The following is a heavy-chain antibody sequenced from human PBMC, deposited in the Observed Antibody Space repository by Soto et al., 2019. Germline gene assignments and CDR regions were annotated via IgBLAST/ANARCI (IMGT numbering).Heavy chain of an antibody. CDR1: GITVSSHY. CDR3: ARENYGWYEAYYYCYFMDV. D-gene: IGHD6-19*01. Sequence: EVQLVESGGALVQPGGSLRLSCAASGITVSSHYMTWVRQAPGKGLEWVSVIYGDGTTYYADSVKGRFIISRDESKDMLYLQMNSLGVEDTAVYFGARENYGWYEAYYYCYFMDVWGKGTTVTVSS. CDR2: IYGDGTT. J-gene: IGHJ6*03. V-gene: IGHV3-66*01.